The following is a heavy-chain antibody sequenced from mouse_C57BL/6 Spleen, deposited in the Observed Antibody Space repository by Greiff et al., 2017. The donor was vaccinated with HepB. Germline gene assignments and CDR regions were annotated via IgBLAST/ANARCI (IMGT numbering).Heavy chain of an antibody. D-gene: IGHD1-1*01. Sequence: QVQLKQSGAELVKPGASVKLSCKASGYTFTSYWMHWVKQRPGQGLEWIGMIHPNSGSTNYNEKFKSKATLTVDKSSSTAYMQLSSLTSEDSAVYYCARSTTVVALYAMDYWGQGTSVTVSS. CDR1: GYTFTSYW. V-gene: IGHV1-64*01. CDR3: ARSTTVVALYAMDY. CDR2: IHPNSGST. J-gene: IGHJ4*01.